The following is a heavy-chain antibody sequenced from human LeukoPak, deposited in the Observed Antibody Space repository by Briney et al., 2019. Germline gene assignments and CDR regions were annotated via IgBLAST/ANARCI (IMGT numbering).Heavy chain of an antibody. CDR2: ISGSGGST. J-gene: IGHJ4*02. V-gene: IGHV3-23*01. Sequence: GGSLRLSCAASGFTFSSYAMSWVRQAPGKGLEWVSAISGSGGSTYYADSVKGRFTISRDNSKNTLYLQMNSLRAEDTAVYYCAKSLSYYYDSSGYFHWGQGTLVTASS. CDR1: GFTFSSYA. D-gene: IGHD3-22*01. CDR3: AKSLSYYYDSSGYFH.